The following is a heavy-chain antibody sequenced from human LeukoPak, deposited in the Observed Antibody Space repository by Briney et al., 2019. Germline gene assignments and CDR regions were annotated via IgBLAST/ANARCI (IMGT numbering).Heavy chain of an antibody. Sequence: GGSLRLSCAASGFTFSSYGMHWVRQAPGKGLEGVAVIWYDGSKKYYADSVKGRFTISRDNSKNTLYLQMNSLRAEDTAVYYCARDLYPITMVRGVIIGCDYWGQGTLVTVSS. J-gene: IGHJ4*02. D-gene: IGHD3-10*01. V-gene: IGHV3-33*01. CDR1: GFTFSSYG. CDR3: ARDLYPITMVRGVIIGCDY. CDR2: IWYDGSKK.